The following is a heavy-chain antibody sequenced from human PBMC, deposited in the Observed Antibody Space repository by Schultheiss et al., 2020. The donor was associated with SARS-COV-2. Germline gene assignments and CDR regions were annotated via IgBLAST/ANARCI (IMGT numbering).Heavy chain of an antibody. CDR1: GFTFSSYG. V-gene: IGHV3-33*01. J-gene: IGHJ3*02. Sequence: GESLKISCAASGFTFSSYGMHWVRQAPGKGLEWVAVIWYDGSNKYYADSVKGRFTISRDNSKNTLYLQMNSLRAEDTAVYYCARDRPPVGAPAFDIWGQGTMVTVSS. CDR3: ARDRPPVGAPAFDI. CDR2: IWYDGSNK. D-gene: IGHD1-26*01.